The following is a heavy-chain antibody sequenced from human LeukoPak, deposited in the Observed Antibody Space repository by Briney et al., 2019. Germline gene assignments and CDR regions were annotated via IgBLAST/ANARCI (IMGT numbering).Heavy chain of an antibody. J-gene: IGHJ3*02. Sequence: GGSLRLSCAASGFTFSSYGMHWVRQAPGKGLDWVAVIWYDGSNKYYADSVKGRFTISRDNSKNTVYLQMNSLRAEDTAVYYCAKDRDIYYDSSGYRQNDAFDTWGQGTMVTVSS. CDR1: GFTFSSYG. CDR3: AKDRDIYYDSSGYRQNDAFDT. CDR2: IWYDGSNK. V-gene: IGHV3-33*06. D-gene: IGHD3-22*01.